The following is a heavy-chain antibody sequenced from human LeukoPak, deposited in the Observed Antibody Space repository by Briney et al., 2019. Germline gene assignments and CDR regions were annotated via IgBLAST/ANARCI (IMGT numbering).Heavy chain of an antibody. Sequence: SETLSLTCTVSGGSISSYYWSWIRQPAGKGLEWIGRIYTSGSTNYNPSLKSRVTMSVDTSKNQFSLKLSSVTAADTAVYYCAREAVAYYYGSGSYYNFDYWGQGTLVTVSS. J-gene: IGHJ4*02. CDR3: AREAVAYYYGSGSYYNFDY. V-gene: IGHV4-4*07. D-gene: IGHD3-10*01. CDR1: GGSISSYY. CDR2: IYTSGST.